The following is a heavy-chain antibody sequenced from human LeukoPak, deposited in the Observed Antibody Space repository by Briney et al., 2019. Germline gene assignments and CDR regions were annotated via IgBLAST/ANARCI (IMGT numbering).Heavy chain of an antibody. V-gene: IGHV4-59*12. D-gene: IGHD7-27*01. CDR2: VYYSGTP. CDR1: GDSISDYY. CDR3: ARDRLSLGAFDI. Sequence: SETLSLTCTVSGDSISDYYWSWIRQPPGKGLEWIGYVYYSGTPNYSPSLKSRVTISVDTSKSQFSLKLSPVTAADTAVYYCARDRLSLGAFDIWGQGAMVTVSS. J-gene: IGHJ3*02.